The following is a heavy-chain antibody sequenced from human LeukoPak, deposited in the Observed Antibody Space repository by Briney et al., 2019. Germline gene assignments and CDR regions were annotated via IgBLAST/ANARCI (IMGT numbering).Heavy chain of an antibody. CDR1: GYTLTELS. Sequence: GASVKVSCKVSGYTLTELSMHWVRQAPGKGLEWMGGFDPEDGETIYAQKFQGRVTMTEDTSTDTAYMELSSLRSEDTAVYYCATVIPIVGATESSFDIWGQGTMVTVSS. J-gene: IGHJ3*02. V-gene: IGHV1-24*01. D-gene: IGHD1-26*01. CDR2: FDPEDGET. CDR3: ATVIPIVGATESSFDI.